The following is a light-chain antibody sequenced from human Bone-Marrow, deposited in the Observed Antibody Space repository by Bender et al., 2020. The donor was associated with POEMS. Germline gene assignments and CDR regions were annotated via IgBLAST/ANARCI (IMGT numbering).Light chain of an antibody. J-gene: IGLJ3*02. V-gene: IGLV2-23*02. CDR3: CSYADNSVWV. CDR1: SSDVGAYNL. CDR2: EVR. Sequence: QSALTQPASVSGSPGQSIALSCTGTSSDVGAYNLVSWYQQHPGKAPKLLIYEVRKRPSGVSNRFSGSKSDNTASLTISGLQAEDEADFYCCSYADNSVWVFGGGTKLTVL.